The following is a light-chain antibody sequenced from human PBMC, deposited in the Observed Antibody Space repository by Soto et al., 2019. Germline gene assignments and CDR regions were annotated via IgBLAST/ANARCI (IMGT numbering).Light chain of an antibody. CDR2: EVN. Sequence: ALTQPPSASGSPGQSVTISCTGTSSDVGGYNYVSWYQQHPGKVPKLMVYEVNKRPSGVPDRFSGSKSGNTASLTASGLQAEDEADYYCTSYAGGNNVFGTGTKLTVL. J-gene: IGLJ1*01. CDR3: TSYAGGNNV. V-gene: IGLV2-8*01. CDR1: SSDVGGYNY.